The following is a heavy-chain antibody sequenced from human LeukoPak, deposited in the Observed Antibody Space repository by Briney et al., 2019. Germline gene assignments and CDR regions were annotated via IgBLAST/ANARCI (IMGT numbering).Heavy chain of an antibody. Sequence: GGSLRLSCVASGFIVSNNYMSWVRQAPGKGLEWVSVLYNAGSTYYADSVKGRFTISRDNAKNSLYLQMNSLRDEDTAVYYCARVIAAAGTFHFDYWGQGTLVTVSS. J-gene: IGHJ4*02. CDR3: ARVIAAAGTFHFDY. V-gene: IGHV3-53*01. D-gene: IGHD6-13*01. CDR2: LYNAGST. CDR1: GFIVSNNY.